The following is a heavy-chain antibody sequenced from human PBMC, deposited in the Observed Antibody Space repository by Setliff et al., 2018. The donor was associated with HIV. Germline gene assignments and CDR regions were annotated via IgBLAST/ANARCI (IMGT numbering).Heavy chain of an antibody. CDR1: GFTVYSYY. V-gene: IGHV3-66*02. CDR2: IYSDGNT. Sequence: QAGGSLRLSCAASGFTVYSYYMSWVRQAPGKGLEWVSVIYSDGNTYYADSVKGRFTVSRDNSKNTLHLQMNSLRGEDTAVYYCVRNGNYYYYMDVWGKGTTVTVSS. CDR3: VRNGNYYYYMDV. J-gene: IGHJ6*03.